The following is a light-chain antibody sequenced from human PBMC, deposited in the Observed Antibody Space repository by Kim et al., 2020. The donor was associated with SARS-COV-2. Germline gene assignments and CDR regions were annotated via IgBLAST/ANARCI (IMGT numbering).Light chain of an antibody. V-gene: IGKV3-20*01. CDR3: QHYGNSPPPYT. CDR2: GAS. J-gene: IGKJ2*01. CDR1: QSVSSTY. Sequence: PGERATLSCRASQSVSSTYLAWYQQKPGQAPRLLIYGASSRATGIPERFRGTGSGTDFTLTISRLEPEDFAVYYCQHYGNSPPPYTFGQGTKLEI.